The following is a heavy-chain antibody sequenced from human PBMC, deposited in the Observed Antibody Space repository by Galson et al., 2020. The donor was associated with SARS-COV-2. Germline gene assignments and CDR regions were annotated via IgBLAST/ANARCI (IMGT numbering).Heavy chain of an antibody. CDR1: GFTFSSYW. V-gene: IGHV3-7*01. J-gene: IGHJ6*02. CDR2: IKQDGSEK. Sequence: GSLRLSCAASGFTFSSYWMSWVRQAPGKGLEWVANIKQDGSEKYYVDSVKGRFTISRDNAKNSLYLQMNSLRAEDTAVYYCARDWGRDPWIQLFTVDYYYGMDVWGQGTTVTVSS. CDR3: ARDWGRDPWIQLFTVDYYYGMDV. D-gene: IGHD5-18*01.